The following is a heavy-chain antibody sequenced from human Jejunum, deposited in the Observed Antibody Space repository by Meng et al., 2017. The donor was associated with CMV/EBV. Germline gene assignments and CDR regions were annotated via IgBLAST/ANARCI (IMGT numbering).Heavy chain of an antibody. V-gene: IGHV3-49*04. CDR3: TRASTASV. J-gene: IGHJ4*02. CDR1: GFPSAAHA. Sequence: CPATGFPSAAHAMNWVRQAPGKGLGWVGFIRSKAYGGTTEYAASVKGRFTISRDDSKSIAHLQMSSLKTEDTAIYYCTRASTASVWGQGTRVTVSS. D-gene: IGHD2-2*01. CDR2: IRSKAYGGTT.